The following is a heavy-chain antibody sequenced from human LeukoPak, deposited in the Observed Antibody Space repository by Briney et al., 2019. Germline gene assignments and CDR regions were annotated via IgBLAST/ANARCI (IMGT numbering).Heavy chain of an antibody. CDR2: IYSGVST. V-gene: IGHV3-66*02. CDR1: GFTASSNY. J-gene: IGHJ6*03. CDR3: AKYYYDSSGYYPYYYYYMDV. Sequence: GGSLRLSCAASGFTASSNYISWVRQAPGEGLEWGSVIYSGVSTYYADSVKGRFTITRDNSKNTLYLQMNSLRAEDTAVYYCAKYYYDSSGYYPYYYYYMDVWGKGTTVTVSS. D-gene: IGHD3-22*01.